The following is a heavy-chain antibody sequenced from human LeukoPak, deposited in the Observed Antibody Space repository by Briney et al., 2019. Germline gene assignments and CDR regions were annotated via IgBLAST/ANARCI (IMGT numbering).Heavy chain of an antibody. CDR1: GFTFSGSA. CDR2: IRSKANSYAT. J-gene: IGHJ4*02. V-gene: IGHV3-73*01. D-gene: IGHD1-26*01. CDR3: TRHVGAPLPDY. Sequence: GGSLRLSCAASGFTFSGSAMRWVRQASGKGLEWVGRIRSKANSYATAYAASVKGRFTISRDDSKNTAYLQMNSLKTEDTAVYYCTRHVGAPLPDYWGQGTLVTVSS.